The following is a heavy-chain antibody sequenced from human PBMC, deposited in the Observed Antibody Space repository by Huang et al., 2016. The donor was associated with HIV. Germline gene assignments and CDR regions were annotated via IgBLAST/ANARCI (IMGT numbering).Heavy chain of an antibody. CDR3: VRDTYYTDIWKRNDASFL. CDR2: IGSDSRDT. J-gene: IGHJ3*01. D-gene: IGHD3-22*01. Sequence: QVQLVQSGGEVKQPGASVRVSCKASGYDFGSYGMSWVRQAPGQGLEWLGWIGSDSRDTRTAQKFQGRVTMTTDRAATTTYMELRSLRYDDTAVYYCVRDTYYTDIWKRNDASFLWGQGTMITVYS. V-gene: IGHV1-18*01. CDR1: GYDFGSYG.